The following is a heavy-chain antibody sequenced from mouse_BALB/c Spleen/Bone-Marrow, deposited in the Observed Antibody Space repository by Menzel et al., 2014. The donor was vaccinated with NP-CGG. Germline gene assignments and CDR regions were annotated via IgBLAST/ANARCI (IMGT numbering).Heavy chain of an antibody. D-gene: IGHD2-4*01. CDR2: INPSNGGT. CDR3: TREDDSPFAY. Sequence: VKLQESGAELVKPGASVKLSCKASGYTFTSYYMYWVKQRPGQGLEWIGEINPSNGGTNFNEKFKSKATLTVDKSSSTAYMQLSSLTSEDSAVYYCTREDDSPFAYWGQGTLVTVSA. CDR1: GYTFTSYY. J-gene: IGHJ3*01. V-gene: IGHV1S81*02.